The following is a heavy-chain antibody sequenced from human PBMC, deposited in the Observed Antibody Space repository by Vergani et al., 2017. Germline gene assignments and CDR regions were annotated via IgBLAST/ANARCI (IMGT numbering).Heavy chain of an antibody. V-gene: IGHV3-21*02. Sequence: EVQVVQSGGGLVKPGGSLRLSCETSGFIFSDYNLNWVRQAPGSGLEWVASISGRSSYVNYAVSVKGRFTISRDNAKNSLFLQMNSLRAEDTAVYYCVRDQVTMLRGSDALDIWGQGTMVTGSS. CDR1: GFIFSDYN. CDR2: ISGRSSYV. CDR3: VRDQVTMLRGSDALDI. J-gene: IGHJ3*02. D-gene: IGHD3-10*01.